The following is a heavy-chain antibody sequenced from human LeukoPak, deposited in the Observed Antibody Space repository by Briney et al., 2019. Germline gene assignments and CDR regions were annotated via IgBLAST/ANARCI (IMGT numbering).Heavy chain of an antibody. CDR3: ARSPARDSSSGYSADY. CDR1: GFTFDDYA. D-gene: IGHD3-22*01. CDR2: ISWNSGSI. Sequence: PGGSLRLSCAASGFTFDDYAMHWVRQAPGKGLEWVSGISWNSGSIGYADSVKGRFTISRDNAKNSLYLQMNSLRAEDTALYYCARSPARDSSSGYSADYWGQGTLVTVSS. V-gene: IGHV3-9*01. J-gene: IGHJ4*02.